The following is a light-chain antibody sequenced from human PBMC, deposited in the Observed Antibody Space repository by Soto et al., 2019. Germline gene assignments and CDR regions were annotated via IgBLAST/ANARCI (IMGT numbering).Light chain of an antibody. J-gene: IGLJ1*01. V-gene: IGLV2-14*01. Sequence: QSALTQPASVSGSPGQSITISCTGTSSDVGGYNYVSWYQQHPGKAPKLMIYDVSNRPSGVSDRFSGSKSGNTASLIISGLQAEDEADYYCSSYTSITTLVFGTGTQLTVL. CDR3: SSYTSITTLV. CDR2: DVS. CDR1: SSDVGGYNY.